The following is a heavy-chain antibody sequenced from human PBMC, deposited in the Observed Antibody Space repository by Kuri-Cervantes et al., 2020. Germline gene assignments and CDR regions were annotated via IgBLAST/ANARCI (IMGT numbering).Heavy chain of an antibody. CDR1: GGSFSGYC. Sequence: SETLSLTCAVYGGSFSGYCWSWIRQPPGKGLEWIGEINHSGSTNYNPSLKSRVTISVDTSKNQFSLKLSSVTAADTAVYYCARDSGIVAANDAFDIWGQGTMVTVSS. D-gene: IGHD6-13*01. CDR2: INHSGST. J-gene: IGHJ3*02. V-gene: IGHV4-34*01. CDR3: ARDSGIVAANDAFDI.